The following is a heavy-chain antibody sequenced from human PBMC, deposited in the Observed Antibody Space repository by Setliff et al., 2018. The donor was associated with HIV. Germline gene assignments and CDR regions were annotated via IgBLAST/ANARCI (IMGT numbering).Heavy chain of an antibody. V-gene: IGHV3-9*01. J-gene: IGHJ4*02. D-gene: IGHD3-16*02. CDR3: ASPYYDFVWGSYQPDY. CDR1: GFTFDDYA. Sequence: GGSLRLSCAASGFTFDDYAMHWVRQAPGKGLEWVSGISWNSGSIGYADSVKGRFTISRDNAKNSLYLQMNSLRGEDTAVYYCASPYYDFVWGSYQPDYWGQGTLVTVSS. CDR2: ISWNSGSI.